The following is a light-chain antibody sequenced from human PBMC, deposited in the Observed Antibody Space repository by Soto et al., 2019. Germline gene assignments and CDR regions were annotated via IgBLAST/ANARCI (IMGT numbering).Light chain of an antibody. V-gene: IGKV2-24*01. J-gene: IGKJ1*01. Sequence: DIVMTQTPLSSPVTLGQPASISCRSSQSLVDSDGNTHLSWLQQRPGQPPRLLIYKIFNRFSGVPDRFSGSGAGTDFTLKISRVEAEDVGLYYCMQTAQFPRTFGQGTKVEIK. CDR2: KIF. CDR3: MQTAQFPRT. CDR1: QSLVDSDGNTH.